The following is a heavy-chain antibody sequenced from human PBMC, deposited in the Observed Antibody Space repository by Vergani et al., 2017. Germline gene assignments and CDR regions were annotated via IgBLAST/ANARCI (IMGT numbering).Heavy chain of an antibody. V-gene: IGHV3-23*04. CDR3: AKSAYYYDSSGDY. CDR1: GFTVSSNY. CDR2: ISGSGGST. D-gene: IGHD3-22*01. Sequence: EVQLVESGGGLIQPGGSLRLSCAASGFTVSSNYMSWVRQAPGKGLEWVSAISGSGGSTYYADSVKGRFTISRDNSKNTLYLQMNSLRAEDTAVYYCAKSAYYYDSSGDYWGQGTLVTVSS. J-gene: IGHJ4*02.